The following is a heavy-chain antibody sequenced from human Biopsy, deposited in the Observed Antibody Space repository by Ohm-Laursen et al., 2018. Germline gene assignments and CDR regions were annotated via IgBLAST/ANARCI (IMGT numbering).Heavy chain of an antibody. J-gene: IGHJ2*01. D-gene: IGHD3-22*01. CDR2: VYYTGST. Sequence: SDTLSLTCTVSGDSISSYYWSWIRQPPGKGLEWIGYVYYTGSTDYNPSLQSRVTISVDTSKNHFSLRLRSVTPADTAIYYCARDRGFYSDRTVPGYFDLWGQGTLVTVSS. CDR3: ARDRGFYSDRTVPGYFDL. V-gene: IGHV4-59*01. CDR1: GDSISSYY.